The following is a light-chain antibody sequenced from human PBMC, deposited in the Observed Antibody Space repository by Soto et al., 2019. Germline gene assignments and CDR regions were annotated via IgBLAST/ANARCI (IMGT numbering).Light chain of an antibody. CDR2: SDN. CDR1: SSNIGNNF. J-gene: IGLJ7*01. CDR3: ATWDDSLNAAV. Sequence: QSVLTQPPSVSGTPGQRVTISCSGSSSNIGNNFVYWYQHLPGAAPTLVVYSDNHRPSGVPARFSGSTSGTSASLAISGLQSDDEAHYYCATWDDSLNAAVFGGGTQLTVL. V-gene: IGLV1-44*01.